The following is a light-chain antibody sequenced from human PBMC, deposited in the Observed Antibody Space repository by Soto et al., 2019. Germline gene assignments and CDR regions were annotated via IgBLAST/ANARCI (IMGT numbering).Light chain of an antibody. J-gene: IGLJ1*01. V-gene: IGLV2-14*01. CDR3: CSYAGSYTFV. CDR2: EVT. Sequence: QSALTQPASVSGSPGQSITISCTGTSSDIGGYNYVSWYQQYPGKAPNLIIYEVTNRPSGISYRFSGSKSGNTASLTISGLQVEDEADYYCCSYAGSYTFVFGTGTKVTVL. CDR1: SSDIGGYNY.